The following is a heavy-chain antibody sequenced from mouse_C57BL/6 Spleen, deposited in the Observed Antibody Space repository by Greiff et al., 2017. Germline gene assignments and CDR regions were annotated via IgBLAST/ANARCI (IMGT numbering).Heavy chain of an antibody. Sequence: VQLQQPGAELVKPGASVKMSCKASGYTFTSYWITWVKQRPGQGLEWIGDIYPGSGSTNYNEKFKSKATLTVDTSSSTASLQLSSLTSEDSAVYYCAREELTPFAYWGQGTLVTVSA. D-gene: IGHD4-1*01. CDR3: AREELTPFAY. J-gene: IGHJ3*01. CDR2: IYPGSGST. CDR1: GYTFTSYW. V-gene: IGHV1-55*01.